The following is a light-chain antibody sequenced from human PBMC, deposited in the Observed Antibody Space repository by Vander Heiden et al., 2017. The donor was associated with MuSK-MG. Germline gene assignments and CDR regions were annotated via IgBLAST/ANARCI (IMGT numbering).Light chain of an antibody. J-gene: IGLJ1*01. CDR3: ISYTSISTYV. V-gene: IGLV2-14*01. Sequence: QSALTQPASVSGSPGQSITIYCTGTSSDVGGYNYVSWYQQHPGKAPKLMIYEVSNRPSGVSNRFSGSKSGNTASLTISGLQAEDEADYYCISYTSISTYVFGTGTKVTVL. CDR1: SSDVGGYNY. CDR2: EVS.